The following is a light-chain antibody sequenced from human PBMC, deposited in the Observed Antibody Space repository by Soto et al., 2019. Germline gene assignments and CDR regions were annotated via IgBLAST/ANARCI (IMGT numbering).Light chain of an antibody. V-gene: IGKV3-20*01. Sequence: DIVLTQSPGTLSLSPGERATLSCRASQNVNNNYLAWYQQKPGQAPRLLIRGASSRATGLPDRFSGSGSGTAFTLTISRLEPEDFAVYFCQQYGSSPGTFGQGTKLSI. CDR3: QQYGSSPGT. CDR1: QNVNNNY. CDR2: GAS. J-gene: IGKJ2*01.